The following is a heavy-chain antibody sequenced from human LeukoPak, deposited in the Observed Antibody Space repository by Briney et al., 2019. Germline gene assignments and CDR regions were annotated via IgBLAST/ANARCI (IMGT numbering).Heavy chain of an antibody. CDR1: GGSISSGDY. J-gene: IGHJ5*02. CDR3: ARAPIYNEHADWFDP. Sequence: SQTLSLTCTVSGGSISSGDYWTWIRQHPGKGLEWIGYIYYSGRTFYNPPLKSRLTISVDTSKNQFSLKLSSVTAADTAVYYCARAPIYNEHADWFDPWGQGTLVTVSS. CDR2: IYYSGRT. V-gene: IGHV4-31*03. D-gene: IGHD5-24*01.